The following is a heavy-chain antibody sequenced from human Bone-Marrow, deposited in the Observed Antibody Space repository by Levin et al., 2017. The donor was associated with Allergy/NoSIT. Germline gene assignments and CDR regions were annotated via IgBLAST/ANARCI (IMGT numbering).Heavy chain of an antibody. CDR2: IWYDGSNK. D-gene: IGHD3-3*01. Sequence: GGSLRLSCAASGFTFSSYGMHWVRQAPGKGLEWVAVIWYDGSNKYYADSVKGRFTISRDNSKNTLYLQMNSLRAEDTAVYYCARGKIHPPARYYDFWSGYYFDYWGQGTLVTVSS. CDR1: GFTFSSYG. CDR3: ARGKIHPPARYYDFWSGYYFDY. J-gene: IGHJ4*02. V-gene: IGHV3-33*01.